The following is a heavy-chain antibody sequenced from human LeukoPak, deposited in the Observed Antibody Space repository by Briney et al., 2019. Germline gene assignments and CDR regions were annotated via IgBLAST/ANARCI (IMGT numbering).Heavy chain of an antibody. D-gene: IGHD4-17*01. CDR1: GGSISSYY. V-gene: IGHV4-59*01. Sequence: SETLSLTCTVAGGSISSYYWSWIRQPPGKGLEWIGYIYYSGSTTYNPSLKSRVTISVDTSKNQFSLKLSSVTAADTAVYYCARGFAYGDTGSFDYWGQGTLVTVSS. CDR3: ARGFAYGDTGSFDY. CDR2: IYYSGST. J-gene: IGHJ4*02.